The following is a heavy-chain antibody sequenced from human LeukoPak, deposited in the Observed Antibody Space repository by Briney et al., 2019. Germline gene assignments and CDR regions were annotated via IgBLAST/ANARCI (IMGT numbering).Heavy chain of an antibody. J-gene: IGHJ6*03. D-gene: IGHD3-10*01. CDR3: ARATKVLLWFGELGYYYMDV. CDR2: MNPNSGNT. V-gene: IGHV1-8*03. CDR1: GYTFTIYD. Sequence: ASVKVSCKASGYTFTIYDINWVRQAPGQGLEWMGWMNPNSGNTGYAQKFQGRVTITRNTSISTAYMELSSLRSEDTAVYYCARATKVLLWFGELGYYYMDVWGKGTTVTISS.